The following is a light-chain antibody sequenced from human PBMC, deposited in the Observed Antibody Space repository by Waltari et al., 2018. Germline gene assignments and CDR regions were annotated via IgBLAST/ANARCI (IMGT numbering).Light chain of an antibody. J-gene: IGKJ1*01. V-gene: IGKV3-20*01. Sequence: IVLTQSPGTMSLSPGDRAILSCRDSQTINSHHLIWYQQKPGQAPRLLIHGASSRAIGIPDRFFGSGSGTDFTLTISRLEPEDSGVYYCQQYSASTGTFGQGTKVEIK. CDR2: GAS. CDR1: QTINSHH. CDR3: QQYSASTGT.